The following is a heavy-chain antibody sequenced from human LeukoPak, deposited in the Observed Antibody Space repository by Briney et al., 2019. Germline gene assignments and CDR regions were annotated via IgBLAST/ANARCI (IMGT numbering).Heavy chain of an antibody. D-gene: IGHD3-22*01. CDR1: GGSISSGGYS. CDR2: IYHSGST. Sequence: ASETLSLTCAVSGGSISSGGYSWSWIRQPPGKGLEWIGYIYHSGSTYYNPSLKSRVTISVDRSKNQFSLKLSSVTAADTAVYYCARGRIRYYYDSSGYSELDYWGQGTLVTVSS. V-gene: IGHV4-30-2*01. J-gene: IGHJ4*02. CDR3: ARGRIRYYYDSSGYSELDY.